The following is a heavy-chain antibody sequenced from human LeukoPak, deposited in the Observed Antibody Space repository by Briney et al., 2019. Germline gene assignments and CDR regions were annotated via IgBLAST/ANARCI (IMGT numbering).Heavy chain of an antibody. CDR2: IIPIFGTA. CDR3: ARDLYYDYVWGSYRSFDY. V-gene: IGHV1-69*13. Sequence: RTSVKVSCKASGGTFSSYAISWVRQAPGQGLEWMGGIIPIFGTANYAQKFQGRVTITADESTSTAYMELSSLRSEDTAVYYCARDLYYDYVWGSYRSFDYWGQGTLVTVSS. J-gene: IGHJ4*02. CDR1: GGTFSSYA. D-gene: IGHD3-16*02.